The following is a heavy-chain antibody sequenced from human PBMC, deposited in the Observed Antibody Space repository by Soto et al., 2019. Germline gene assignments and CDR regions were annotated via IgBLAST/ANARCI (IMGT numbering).Heavy chain of an antibody. CDR1: GFTFSDYA. Sequence: PGGSLRLSCAASGFTFSDYAMHWVRQAPGKEQKWVAVVSHDGRNTHYADSVKGRFTISRDSSKNTVSLEMTSLRAEDTAVYYCAKGGRQWLVTSDFNYWGQGALVTVSS. CDR3: AKGGRQWLVTSDFNY. V-gene: IGHV3-30*18. J-gene: IGHJ4*02. CDR2: VSHDGRNT. D-gene: IGHD6-19*01.